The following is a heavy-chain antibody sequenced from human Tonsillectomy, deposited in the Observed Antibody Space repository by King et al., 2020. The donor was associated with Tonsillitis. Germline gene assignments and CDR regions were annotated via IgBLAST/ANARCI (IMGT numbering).Heavy chain of an antibody. D-gene: IGHD6-19*01. J-gene: IGHJ4*02. Sequence: QLVQSGAEVKKPGSSVKVSCQPSEATFSGLAITWCRQAPDKGFAWLGGIIPIVVLVNYAQKFQGRVTITADKSTSTAYMELSSLRSEDTAVYYCASGRSSSGWYLHYWGQGTLVTVSS. CDR1: EATFSGLA. V-gene: IGHV1-69*17. CDR2: IIPIVVLV. CDR3: ASGRSSSGWYLHY.